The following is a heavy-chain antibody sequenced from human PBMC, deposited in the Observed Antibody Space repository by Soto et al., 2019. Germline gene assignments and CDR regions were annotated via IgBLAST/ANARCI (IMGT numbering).Heavy chain of an antibody. CDR2: IIPIFSTA. J-gene: IGHJ3*02. CDR3: ARAGRATKQLVLRLRGNAFDI. D-gene: IGHD6-6*01. V-gene: IGHV1-69*06. Sequence: SVKVSCKASGGTFSSYAISWVRQAPGQGLEWMGGIIPIFSTANYAQKFQGRVTITADKSTRTAYMELSSLRSEDTAVYYCARAGRATKQLVLRLRGNAFDIWGQGTMVTVSS. CDR1: GGTFSSYA.